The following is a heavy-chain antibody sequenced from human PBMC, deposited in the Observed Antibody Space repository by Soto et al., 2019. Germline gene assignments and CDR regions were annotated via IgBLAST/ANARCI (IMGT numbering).Heavy chain of an antibody. CDR1: GYTFXIYA. CDR2: INAGNGNT. V-gene: IGHV1-3*01. CDR3: ARDLLWFGELLSTYYGMDV. Sequence: VSVKVSCKASGYTFXIYAMHWVRQAPGQRLEWMGWINAGNGNTKYSQKFQGRVTITRDTSASTAYMELSSLRSEDTAVYYCARDLLWFGELLSTYYGMDVWGQGTTVTVSS. J-gene: IGHJ6*02. D-gene: IGHD3-10*01.